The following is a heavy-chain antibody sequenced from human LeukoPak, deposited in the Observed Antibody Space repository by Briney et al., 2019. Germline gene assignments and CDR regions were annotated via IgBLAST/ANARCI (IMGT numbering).Heavy chain of an antibody. CDR2: IGGSGDNI. D-gene: IGHD6-25*01. Sequence: GGSLRLSCAASGFTFSSYAMKWVRQAPGKGLQWVSVIGGSGDNIHYADSVKGRFTISRDNSKNTLYLQMNSLRAEDTAVYYCANYMQRSPFDYWGQGTLVTVSS. CDR3: ANYMQRSPFDY. CDR1: GFTFSSYA. V-gene: IGHV3-23*01. J-gene: IGHJ4*02.